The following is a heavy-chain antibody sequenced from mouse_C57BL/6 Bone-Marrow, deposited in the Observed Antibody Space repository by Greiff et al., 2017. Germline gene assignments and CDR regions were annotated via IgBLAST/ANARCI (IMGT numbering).Heavy chain of an antibody. D-gene: IGHD2-4*01. CDR2: ISGGGGNT. J-gene: IGHJ3*01. V-gene: IGHV5-9*01. Sequence: EVKLMESGGGLVKPGGSLKLSCAASGFTFSSYTMSWVRQTPEKRLEWVATISGGGGNTYYPDSVQGRFTISRYNAKNTLYLQMSSLRSEDTALYYCARHRGYYDYDDGFAYWGQGTLVTVSA. CDR3: ARHRGYYDYDDGFAY. CDR1: GFTFSSYT.